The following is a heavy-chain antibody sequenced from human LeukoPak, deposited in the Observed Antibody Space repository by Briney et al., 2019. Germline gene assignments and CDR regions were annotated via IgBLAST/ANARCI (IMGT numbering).Heavy chain of an antibody. Sequence: GGSLRLSCAASGFTFSDYYMSWIRQAPGKGLEWVSYISSSGSIIDYADSVGGRFTISRDNAKNSLYLQMNSLRAEDTAVYYCTSPPLGYCSTTSCLQYFEQWGQGTLVTVSS. CDR1: GFTFSDYY. CDR3: TSPPLGYCSTTSCLQYFEQ. V-gene: IGHV3-11*04. CDR2: ISSSGSII. D-gene: IGHD2-2*01. J-gene: IGHJ1*01.